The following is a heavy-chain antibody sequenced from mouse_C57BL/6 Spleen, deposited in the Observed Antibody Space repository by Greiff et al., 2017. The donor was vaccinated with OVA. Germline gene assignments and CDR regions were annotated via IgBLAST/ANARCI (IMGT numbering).Heavy chain of an antibody. CDR3: ARRGQTGTMDY. CDR1: GYTFTDYY. Sequence: DVQLQESGPVLVKPGASVKMSCKASGYTFTDYYMNWVKQSHGKSLEWIGVINPYNGGTSYNQKFKGKATLTVDKSSSTAYMELNSLTSEDSAVYYCARRGQTGTMDYWGQGTSVTVSS. D-gene: IGHD4-1*01. CDR2: INPYNGGT. V-gene: IGHV1-19*01. J-gene: IGHJ4*01.